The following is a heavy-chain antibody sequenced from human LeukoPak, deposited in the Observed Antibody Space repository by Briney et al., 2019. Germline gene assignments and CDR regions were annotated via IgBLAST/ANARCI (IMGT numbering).Heavy chain of an antibody. CDR2: MYHSGNT. D-gene: IGHD2-15*01. CDR3: ATQQCSGGSCYSRAIWFDP. J-gene: IGHJ5*02. Sequence: SETLSLTCTVSGGSISSSSYYWGWIRQAPGKGLEWIASMYHSGNTYYNPSLQSRVTVSVDTSKNQFSLKLNSVTAADTAVYYCATQQCSGGSCYSRAIWFDPWGQGTLVTVSS. CDR1: GGSISSSSYY. V-gene: IGHV4-39*01.